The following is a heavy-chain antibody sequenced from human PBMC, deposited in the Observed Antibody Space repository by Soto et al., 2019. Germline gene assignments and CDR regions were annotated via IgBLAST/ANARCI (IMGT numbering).Heavy chain of an antibody. CDR1: GGTFSSYT. J-gene: IGHJ4*02. CDR2: IIPILGIA. V-gene: IGHV1-69*08. Sequence: QVQLVQSGAEVKKPGSSVTVSCKASGGTFSSYTISWVRQAPGQGLEWMGRIIPILGIANYAQKFQGRVTITAEKSTSTAYMELSRLRSEDTAVYYCAREDLAGAAGTFDYWGQGPLVTVSS. CDR3: AREDLAGAAGTFDY. D-gene: IGHD6-13*01.